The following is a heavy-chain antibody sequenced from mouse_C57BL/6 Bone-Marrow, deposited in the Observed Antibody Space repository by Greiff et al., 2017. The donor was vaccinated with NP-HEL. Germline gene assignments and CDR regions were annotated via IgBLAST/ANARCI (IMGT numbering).Heavy chain of an antibody. V-gene: IGHV6-3*01. D-gene: IGHD4-1*01. CDR1: GFTFSNYW. CDR3: TGLDWDRFAY. CDR2: IRLKSDNYAT. Sequence: EVKLQESGGGLVQPGGSMKLSCVASGFTFSNYWMNWVRQSPEKGLEWVAQIRLKSDNYATHYAESVKGRFTISRDDSKSSVYLQMNNLRAEDTGIYYCTGLDWDRFAYWGQGTLVTVSA. J-gene: IGHJ3*01.